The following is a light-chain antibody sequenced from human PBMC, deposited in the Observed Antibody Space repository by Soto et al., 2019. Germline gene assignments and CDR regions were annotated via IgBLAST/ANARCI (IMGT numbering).Light chain of an antibody. Sequence: DIQMNQSPSTLSASAGDRVTITCRASQSISSWLAWYQQKPGKAPKLLIYDACSLEGGVQPRFSGSGSGTEFTLTISSVQADDFATYYCQQYNSYLYTFGQGTKVAIK. CDR3: QQYNSYLYT. CDR1: QSISSW. J-gene: IGKJ2*01. CDR2: DAC. V-gene: IGKV1-5*01.